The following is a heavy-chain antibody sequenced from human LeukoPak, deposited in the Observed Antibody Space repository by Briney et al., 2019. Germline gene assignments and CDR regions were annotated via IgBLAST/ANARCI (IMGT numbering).Heavy chain of an antibody. J-gene: IGHJ4*02. Sequence: ASVKVSCRTSGYSFTSQDMHWVRQAPGQSLEWMGCINPGNGDTKYSQEFQGRVTITRDTSATTAYMELSSLRSDDMAVYYCTLYNYWGQGTLVTVSS. CDR1: GYSFTSQD. V-gene: IGHV1-3*03. CDR2: INPGNGDT. D-gene: IGHD2-2*02. CDR3: TLYNY.